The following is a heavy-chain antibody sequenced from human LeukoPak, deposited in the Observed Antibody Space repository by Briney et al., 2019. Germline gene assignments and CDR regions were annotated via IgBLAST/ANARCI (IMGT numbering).Heavy chain of an antibody. CDR2: MNPNSGNT. V-gene: IGHV1-8*01. D-gene: IGHD3-22*01. CDR3: ASLGYYYDSSGYSYYFDY. Sequence: ASVTVSCKASGYTFTSYDINWVRQATGQGLEWMGWMNPNSGNTGYAQKFQGRVTMTRNTSISTAYMELSSLRSEDTAVYYCASLGYYYDSSGYSYYFDYWGQGTLVTVSS. J-gene: IGHJ4*02. CDR1: GYTFTSYD.